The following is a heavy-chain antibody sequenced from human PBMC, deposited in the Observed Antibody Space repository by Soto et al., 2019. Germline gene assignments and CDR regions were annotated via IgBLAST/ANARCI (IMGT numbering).Heavy chain of an antibody. V-gene: IGHV4-30-4*01. CDR1: GGSISSGDYY. D-gene: IGHD3-3*01. Sequence: SETLSLTCTVSGGSISSGDYYWSWIRQPPGKGLEWIGYIYYSGSTYYNPSLKSRVTISVDTSKNQFSLKLSSVTAADTAVYYCARERFLERLPWPRIAARSNWFDPWGHGTLVTVSS. J-gene: IGHJ5*02. CDR2: IYYSGST. CDR3: ARERFLERLPWPRIAARSNWFDP.